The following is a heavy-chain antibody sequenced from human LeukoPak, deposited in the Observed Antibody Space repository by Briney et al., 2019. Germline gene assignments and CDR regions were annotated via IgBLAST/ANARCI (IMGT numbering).Heavy chain of an antibody. CDR2: MNPNSGNT. Sequence: ASVKVSCTASGYTFTSYDINWVRQATGQGLEWMGWMNPNSGNTAYAQKFQGRATMSRDTSISTAYMELSSLRSEDTAVYYCARLPKYSRPLDYWGQGTLVTVSS. D-gene: IGHD6-6*01. CDR3: ARLPKYSRPLDY. CDR1: GYTFTSYD. J-gene: IGHJ4*02. V-gene: IGHV1-8*01.